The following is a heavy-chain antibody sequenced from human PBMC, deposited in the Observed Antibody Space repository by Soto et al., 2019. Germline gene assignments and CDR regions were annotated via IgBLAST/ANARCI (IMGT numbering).Heavy chain of an antibody. V-gene: IGHV2-5*02. D-gene: IGHD2-15*01. CDR2: IYWDDDK. CDR3: AHSLVGYCSGGSCYFDY. J-gene: IGHJ4*02. Sequence: QITLKESGPPLVKPTQTLTLTCTFSGFSLSTSGVGVGWIRQPPGKALEWLALIYWDDDKRYSPSLKSRLTITKDTSKNQVVLTMTNMDPVDTATYYCAHSLVGYCSGGSCYFDYWGQGTLVTVSS. CDR1: GFSLSTSGVG.